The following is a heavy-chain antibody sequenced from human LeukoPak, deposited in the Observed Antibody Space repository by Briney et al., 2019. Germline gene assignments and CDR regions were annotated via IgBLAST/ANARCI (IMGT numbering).Heavy chain of an antibody. CDR1: GFTFSSYG. D-gene: IGHD3-22*01. J-gene: IGHJ4*02. CDR2: IWYDGSNK. CDR3: ARGDDSSGYYFDY. V-gene: IGHV3-33*01. Sequence: GGSLRLSCAASGFTFSSYGMHWVRQAPGKGLEWVAVIWYDGSNKYYADSVKGRFTISRDNSKNTLYLQMNSLRAEDTAVYYCARGDDSSGYYFDYWGQGTLVTVSS.